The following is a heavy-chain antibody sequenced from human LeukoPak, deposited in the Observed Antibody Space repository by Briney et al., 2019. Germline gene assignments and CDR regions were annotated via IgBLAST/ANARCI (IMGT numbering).Heavy chain of an antibody. CDR3: ARGVDYDFWSGYPQKNNWFDP. V-gene: IGHV4-30-2*01. D-gene: IGHD3-3*01. CDR1: GGSISSGGYS. CDR2: IYHSGST. J-gene: IGHJ5*02. Sequence: PSETLSLTCAVSGGSISSGGYSWRWIRQPPGKGLEWIGYIYHSGSTYYNPSLKSRVTISVDRSKNQFSLKLSSVTAADTAVYYCARGVDYDFWSGYPQKNNWFDPWGQGTLVTVSS.